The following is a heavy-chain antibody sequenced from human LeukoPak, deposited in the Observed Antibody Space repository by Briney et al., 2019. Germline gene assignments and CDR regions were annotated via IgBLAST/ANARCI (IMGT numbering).Heavy chain of an antibody. D-gene: IGHD3-3*01. CDR3: ATHNDFWSGYYAYYFDY. J-gene: IGHJ4*02. CDR1: GYSISSGYY. Sequence: SETLSLTCAVSGYSISSGYYWGWIRQPPGKGLEWIGSIYHSGSTYYNPSLESRVTISVDTSKNQFSLKLSSVTAADTAVYYCATHNDFWSGYYAYYFDYWGQGTLVTVSS. CDR2: IYHSGST. V-gene: IGHV4-38-2*01.